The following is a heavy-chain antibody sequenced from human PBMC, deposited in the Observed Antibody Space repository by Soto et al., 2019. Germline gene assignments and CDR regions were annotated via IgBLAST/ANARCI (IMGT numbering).Heavy chain of an antibody. J-gene: IGHJ5*02. Sequence: PGESLKISCKGSGYSFTNYWIGWVRQMPGKGLEWMGLIYPGNSETRYSPSFQGQVTISADKSISTAYLQWSSLKASDTAMYYCARHQGVDNSGRWFDPWGQGTLVTVS. D-gene: IGHD1-26*01. CDR3: ARHQGVDNSGRWFDP. V-gene: IGHV5-51*01. CDR1: GYSFTNYW. CDR2: IYPGNSET.